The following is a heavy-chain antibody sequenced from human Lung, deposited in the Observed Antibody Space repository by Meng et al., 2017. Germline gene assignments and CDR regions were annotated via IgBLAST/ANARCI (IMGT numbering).Heavy chain of an antibody. CDR1: GGSISSSSYY. V-gene: IGHV4-39*01. CDR3: ARQRYCSSTSCYGDY. D-gene: IGHD2-2*01. Sequence: QLQLQESGPGLLKPPETLSLTCTVSGGSISSSSYYWGWIRQPPGKGLEWIGSIYYSGSTYYNPSLKSRVTISVDTSKNQFSLKLSSVTAADTAVYHCARQRYCSSTSCYGDYWGQGTLVTVSS. CDR2: IYYSGST. J-gene: IGHJ4*02.